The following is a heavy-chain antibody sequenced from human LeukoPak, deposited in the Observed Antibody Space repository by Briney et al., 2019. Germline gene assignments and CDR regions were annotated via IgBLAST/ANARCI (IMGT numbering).Heavy chain of an antibody. Sequence: GGSLRLSCAASGFTLSDYSMNWVRQAPGKGLEWVSNINLHGSVKLHVDSVKGRFTISRDNAKNSLFLQMNSLKVEDTAVYYCAEWGLYNYWGQGTLVTVSS. V-gene: IGHV3-7*01. CDR3: AEWGLYNY. D-gene: IGHD1-26*01. CDR2: INLHGSVK. J-gene: IGHJ4*02. CDR1: GFTLSDYS.